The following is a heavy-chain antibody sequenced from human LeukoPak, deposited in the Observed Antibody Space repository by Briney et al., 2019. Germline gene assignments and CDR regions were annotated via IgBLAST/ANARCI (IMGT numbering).Heavy chain of an antibody. CDR1: GGSFNSYV. CDR3: ARGEYYDFWSGYLSYYYMDV. J-gene: IGHJ6*03. V-gene: IGHV1-18*01. D-gene: IGHD3-3*01. CDR2: IIANNGST. Sequence: GASVKVSCKASGGSFNSYVITWVRQAPGQGLEWMVRIIANNGSTNYAQRLQGRVTMTTDTSTSTAYMELRSLRSDDTAVYYCARGEYYDFWSGYLSYYYMDVWGKGTTVTISS.